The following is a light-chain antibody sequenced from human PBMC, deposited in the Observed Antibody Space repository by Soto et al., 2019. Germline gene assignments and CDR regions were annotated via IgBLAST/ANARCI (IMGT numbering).Light chain of an antibody. CDR2: GGS. CDR3: QQFDSSRVYS. V-gene: IGKV3-20*01. Sequence: EIVLTQSPVPLSLSPGDRATLSCRASQSVTSTYLAWYQQKPGQSPRLIIYGGSTRASGFPDRFSGGGSGTDFTLTISRLEPEDSAVYYCHCQQFDSSRVYSFGQGTKLEI. CDR1: QSVTSTY. J-gene: IGKJ2*03.